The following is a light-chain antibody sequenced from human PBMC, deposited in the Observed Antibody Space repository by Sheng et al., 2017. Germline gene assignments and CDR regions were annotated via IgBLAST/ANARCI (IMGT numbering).Light chain of an antibody. J-gene: IGKJ1*01. V-gene: IGKV3-15*01. CDR2: SAS. CDR1: QSVSSN. Sequence: EIVMTQSPATLSVSPGERATLSCRASQSVSSNLAWYQQKPGQAPRLLIYSASTRATDIPARFSGGGSGTDFTLTISSLQSEDFAVYYCQQYNTWPQAFGQGTKVEIK. CDR3: QQYNTWPQA.